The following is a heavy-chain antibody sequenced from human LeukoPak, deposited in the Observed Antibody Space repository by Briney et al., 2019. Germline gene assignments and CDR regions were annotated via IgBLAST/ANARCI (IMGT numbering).Heavy chain of an antibody. CDR3: ARFVGSRPFDY. CDR2: IYYSGSS. Sequence: PSETLSLTCTVSGGSINSYYWGWIRQPPGKGLEWIAYIYYSGSSSYNPSLKSRFTISVDTSKNQFSLRLTSVTAADTAVYYCARFVGSRPFDYWGQGTLVTVSS. J-gene: IGHJ4*02. V-gene: IGHV4-59*08. D-gene: IGHD6-13*01. CDR1: GGSINSYY.